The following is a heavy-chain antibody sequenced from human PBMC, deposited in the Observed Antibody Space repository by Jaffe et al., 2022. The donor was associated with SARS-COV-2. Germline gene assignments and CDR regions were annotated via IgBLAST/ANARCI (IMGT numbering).Heavy chain of an antibody. D-gene: IGHD6-13*01. J-gene: IGHJ4*02. V-gene: IGHV3-7*01. CDR3: ARDAGSSWYYDWDY. Sequence: EVQLVESGGGLVQPGGSLRLSCAASGFTFSSYWMSWVRQAPGKGLEWVANIKQDGSEKYYVDSVKGRFTISRDNAKNSLYLQMNSLRAEDTAVYYCARDAGSSWYYDWDYWGQGTLVTVSS. CDR2: IKQDGSEK. CDR1: GFTFSSYW.